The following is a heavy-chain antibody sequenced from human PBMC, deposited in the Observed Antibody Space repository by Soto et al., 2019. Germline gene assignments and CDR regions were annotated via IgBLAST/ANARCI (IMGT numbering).Heavy chain of an antibody. CDR3: TRGARGEAWL. D-gene: IGHD5-12*01. CDR2: VFKDGET. J-gene: IGHJ1*01. CDR1: GFTVRNNY. Sequence: DAQVEQSGGGLVQPGGSLRLSCAVSGFTVRNNYMCWVRQAPGKVPEWVSVVFKDGETYYADSVKGRFITSRDFGRNTLYLQMSSLRAEDTAIYYCTRGARGEAWLWGRGTLVSVSS. V-gene: IGHV3-66*01.